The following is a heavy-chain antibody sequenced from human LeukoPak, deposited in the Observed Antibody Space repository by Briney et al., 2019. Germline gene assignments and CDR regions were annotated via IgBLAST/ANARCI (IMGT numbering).Heavy chain of an antibody. D-gene: IGHD2-15*01. J-gene: IGHJ3*02. CDR3: AREGCSGGSCQDAFGI. Sequence: ASVKVSCKASGYTFTSYDINWVRQATGQGLEWMGWMNPNSGNTGYAQKFQGRVTITRNTSISTAYVELSSLRSEDTAVYYCAREGCSGGSCQDAFGIWGQGTMVTVSS. CDR2: MNPNSGNT. V-gene: IGHV1-8*03. CDR1: GYTFTSYD.